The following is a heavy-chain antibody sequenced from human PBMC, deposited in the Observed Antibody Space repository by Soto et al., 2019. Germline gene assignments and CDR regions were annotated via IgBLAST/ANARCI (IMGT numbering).Heavy chain of an antibody. Sequence: GGSLRLSCAVSGFTFTSYSMSWVRQAPGEGLEWVANIQQDGSEKYYVDSVKGRFTISRDNAKNSLYLQMNSLRAEDTAVYYCARDLPGYSNTNDCYRYFDYWGQGTLVTVSS. V-gene: IGHV3-7*03. CDR3: ARDLPGYSNTNDCYRYFDY. CDR2: IQQDGSEK. D-gene: IGHD2-21*02. J-gene: IGHJ4*02. CDR1: GFTFTSYS.